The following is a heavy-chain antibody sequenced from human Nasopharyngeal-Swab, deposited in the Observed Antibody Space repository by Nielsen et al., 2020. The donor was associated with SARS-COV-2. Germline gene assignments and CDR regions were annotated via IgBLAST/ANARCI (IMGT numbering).Heavy chain of an antibody. D-gene: IGHD3-10*01. CDR3: AKGRGHFDY. V-gene: IGHV4-34*01. J-gene: IGHJ4*02. CDR1: GGSFSGYY. Sequence: SETLSLTCAVYGGSFSGYYWSWIRQPPGKGLEWIGEINHSGSTNYNPSLKSRVTISVDTSKNQFSLKLSSVTAADTAVYYCAKGRGHFDYWGQGTLVTVSS. CDR2: INHSGST.